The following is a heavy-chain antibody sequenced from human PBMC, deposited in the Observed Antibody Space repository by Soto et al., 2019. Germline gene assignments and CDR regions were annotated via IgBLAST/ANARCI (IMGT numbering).Heavy chain of an antibody. J-gene: IGHJ6*02. D-gene: IGHD6-13*01. CDR1: GYSFTNYW. CDR3: ARRQQLGGGYGMDV. V-gene: IGHV5-10-1*01. Sequence: GESLKISCKGSGYSFTNYWISWVRQMPGKGLKWMGRLDPSESYTNYSPSFQGHVNISADKSISAAYLQWSSLKASDTSMYYCARRQQLGGGYGMDVWGQGTTVTVSS. CDR2: LDPSESYT.